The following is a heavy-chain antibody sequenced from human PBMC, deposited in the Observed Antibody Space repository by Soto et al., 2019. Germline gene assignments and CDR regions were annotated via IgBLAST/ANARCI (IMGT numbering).Heavy chain of an antibody. D-gene: IGHD1-26*01. CDR3: AGDSGSLPWFDP. CDR2: IDPSDSYT. V-gene: IGHV5-10-1*01. Sequence: GESLKISCKGSGYSFTSYWISWVRQMPGKGLEWMGRIDPSDSYTNYSPSFQGHVTISADKSISTAYLQWSSLKASDTAMYYCAGDSGSLPWFDPWGQGTLVTVSS. CDR1: GYSFTSYW. J-gene: IGHJ5*02.